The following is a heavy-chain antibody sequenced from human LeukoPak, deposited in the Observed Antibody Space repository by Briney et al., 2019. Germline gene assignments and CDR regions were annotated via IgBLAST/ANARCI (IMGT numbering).Heavy chain of an antibody. V-gene: IGHV4-38-2*02. CDR3: RRDILTGYYHDAFDI. CDR1: GYSISSGYY. Sequence: SETLSLTCTVSGYSISSGYYWGWIRQPPGKGLEWIGSIYHSGSTYYNPSLKSRVTISVDTSKNQFSLKLSSVTAADTAVYYCRRDILTGYYHDAFDIWGQGTMVTVSS. D-gene: IGHD3-9*01. J-gene: IGHJ3*02. CDR2: IYHSGST.